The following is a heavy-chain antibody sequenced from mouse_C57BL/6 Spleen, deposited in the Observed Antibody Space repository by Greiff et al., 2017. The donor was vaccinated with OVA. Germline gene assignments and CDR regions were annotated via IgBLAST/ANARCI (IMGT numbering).Heavy chain of an antibody. CDR2: IWGDGST. Sequence: QVQLMQSGPGLVAPSQSLSITCTVSGFSFTSYGVSWVRQPPGKGLEWLGVIWGDGSTNYSSDLIYRLGISKAYSKIHVFLKPNSRQTADTTSIYCAKTGTYYAIDYWGQGTSVTVSS. D-gene: IGHD4-1*01. CDR3: AKTGTYYAIDY. J-gene: IGHJ4*01. V-gene: IGHV2-3*01. CDR1: GFSFTSYG.